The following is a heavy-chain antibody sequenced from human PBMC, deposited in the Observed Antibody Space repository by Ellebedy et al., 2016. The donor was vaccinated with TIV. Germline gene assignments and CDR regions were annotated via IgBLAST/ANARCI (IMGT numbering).Heavy chain of an antibody. D-gene: IGHD2-2*01. J-gene: IGHJ6*02. CDR1: GFTFSSYS. Sequence: GESLKISXTASGFTFSSYSMNWVRQAPGKGLEWVSSISSSSSYIYYADSVKGRFTISRDNAKNTLYLQMNSLRAEDTAVYYCARANCSSTSCYYVYYYGMDVWGQGTTVTVSS. CDR2: ISSSSSYI. CDR3: ARANCSSTSCYYVYYYGMDV. V-gene: IGHV3-21*01.